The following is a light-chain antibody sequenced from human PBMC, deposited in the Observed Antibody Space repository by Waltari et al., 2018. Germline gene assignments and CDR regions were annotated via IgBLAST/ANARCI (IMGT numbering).Light chain of an antibody. V-gene: IGKV1-5*03. CDR3: QHYNNYPLT. CDR1: QSISSW. CDR2: KAS. Sequence: DIQMTQSPSTLSASVGDRVTITCRASQSISSWLAWYQQKPGKAPKLLMYKASSLESGVPSRFSGSGSGTEFTLTISSLQPDDFATYYCQHYNNYPLTFGGGTTVEIK. J-gene: IGKJ4*01.